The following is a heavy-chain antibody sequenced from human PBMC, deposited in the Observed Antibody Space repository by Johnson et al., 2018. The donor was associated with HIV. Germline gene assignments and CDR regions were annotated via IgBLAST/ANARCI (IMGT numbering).Heavy chain of an antibody. J-gene: IGHJ3*02. CDR2: ISFDGSEE. CDR3: ARGRISVTEVDLRGGGFDI. V-gene: IGHV3-30*03. Sequence: QVQLVESGGGGVQPGRSLRLSCAASGFTFSSSGMHWVRQAPGKGLEWVAVISFDGSEEYYADSVKGRFTVSRDNSKNTLYLQMNSLREEDTAVYHWARGRISVTEVDLRGGGFDIWGQGTMVTVSS. D-gene: IGHD3-22*01. CDR1: GFTFSSSG.